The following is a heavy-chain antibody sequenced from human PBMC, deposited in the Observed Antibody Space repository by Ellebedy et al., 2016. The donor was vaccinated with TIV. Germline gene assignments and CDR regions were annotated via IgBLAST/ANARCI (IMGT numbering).Heavy chain of an antibody. V-gene: IGHV3-74*01. D-gene: IGHD5-12*01. CDR3: ARAGYGPFYQYAMDV. Sequence: GGSLRLXXAASGFTFSSYWMHWVRQVPGKGLVWVSRIKSDGSSTSHADSVKGRFIISRDNAKNTLYLEMNSLRVEDTAVYYCARAGYGPFYQYAMDVWGQGTTVAVSS. CDR2: IKSDGSST. J-gene: IGHJ6*02. CDR1: GFTFSSYW.